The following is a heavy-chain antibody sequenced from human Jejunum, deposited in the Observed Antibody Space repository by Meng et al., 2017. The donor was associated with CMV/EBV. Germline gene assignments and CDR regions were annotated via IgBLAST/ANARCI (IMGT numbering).Heavy chain of an antibody. V-gene: IGHV4-39*07. CDR3: ARRGNKNWSIGYFEY. CDR1: GGSISTSHYY. Sequence: QLRLQESGPGLVKPSETLSLICTVSGGSISTSHYYWGWIRQPPGKGLEWIGSFYYSGSTYYNPSLKSRVTMSVDTSKNQFSLKLSSVTAADTAVYYCARRGNKNWSIGYFEYWGQGTLVTVSS. D-gene: IGHD1-1*01. CDR2: FYYSGST. J-gene: IGHJ4*02.